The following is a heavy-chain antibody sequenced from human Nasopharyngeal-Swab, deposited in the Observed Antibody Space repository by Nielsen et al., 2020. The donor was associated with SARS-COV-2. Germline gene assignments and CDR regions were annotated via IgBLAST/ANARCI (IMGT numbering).Heavy chain of an antibody. CDR1: GGSFSGYY. J-gene: IGHJ4*02. V-gene: IGHV4-34*01. CDR2: INHSGST. Sequence: SETLSLTCAVYGGSFSGYYWSWIRQPPGKGLEWIGEINHSGSTNYNPSLKSRVTISVDTSKNQFSLKLSSVTAADTAVYYCARGVAGYYDSSGIFDYWGQGTLVTVSS. D-gene: IGHD3-22*01. CDR3: ARGVAGYYDSSGIFDY.